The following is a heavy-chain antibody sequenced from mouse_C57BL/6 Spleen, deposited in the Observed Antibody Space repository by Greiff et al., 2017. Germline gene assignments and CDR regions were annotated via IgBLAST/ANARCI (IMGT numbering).Heavy chain of an antibody. CDR3: ARNEGNFDY. V-gene: IGHV1-42*01. J-gene: IGHJ2*01. CDR1: GYSFTGYY. CDR2: INPSTGGT. Sequence: EVKLQQSGPELVKPGASVKISCKASGYSFTGYYMNWVKQSPEKSLEWIGEINPSTGGTTYNQKFKAKATLTVDKSSSTAYMQLKSLTSEDSAVYYCARNEGNFDYWGQGTTLTVSS.